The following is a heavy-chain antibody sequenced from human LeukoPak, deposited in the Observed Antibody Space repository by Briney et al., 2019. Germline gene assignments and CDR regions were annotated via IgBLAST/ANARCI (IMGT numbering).Heavy chain of an antibody. J-gene: IGHJ4*02. V-gene: IGHV3-23*01. CDR2: ISGSGSYT. D-gene: IGHD3-16*01. CDR3: AKETSAYRYLDY. CDR1: GFTFGSYA. Sequence: PGGSLRLSCAASGFTFGSYAMSWVRQGPGKGLEWVSTISGSGSYTYYADSVKGRFTISRDNSKNTLYLQMNSLRAEDMAVYHCAKETSAYRYLDYWGQGTLVTVSS.